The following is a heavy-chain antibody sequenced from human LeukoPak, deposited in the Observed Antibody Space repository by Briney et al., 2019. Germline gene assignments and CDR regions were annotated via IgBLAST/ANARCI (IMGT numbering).Heavy chain of an antibody. Sequence: SETLSLTCTVSGGSISSSSYYWGWIRQPPGKGLEWIGYIYYSGSTNYNPSLKSRVTISVDTSKNQFSLKLSSVTAVDTAVYYCARDDYGAFDYWGQGTLVTVSS. D-gene: IGHD4-17*01. V-gene: IGHV4-61*01. CDR3: ARDDYGAFDY. CDR1: GGSISSSSYY. CDR2: IYYSGST. J-gene: IGHJ4*02.